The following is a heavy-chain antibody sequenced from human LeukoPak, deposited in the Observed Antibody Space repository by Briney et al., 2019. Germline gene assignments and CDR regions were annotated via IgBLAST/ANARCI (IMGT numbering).Heavy chain of an antibody. CDR3: ARARSLYGFWSGYYGNYFDY. CDR2: INHSGST. CDR1: GGSFSGYY. D-gene: IGHD3-3*01. J-gene: IGHJ4*02. Sequence: PSETLSLTCAVYGGSFSGYYWSWIRQPPGKGLEWIGEINHSGSTNYNPSLKSRVTISVDTSKNQFSLKLSSVTAADTAVYYCARARSLYGFWSGYYGNYFDYWGQGTLATVSS. V-gene: IGHV4-34*01.